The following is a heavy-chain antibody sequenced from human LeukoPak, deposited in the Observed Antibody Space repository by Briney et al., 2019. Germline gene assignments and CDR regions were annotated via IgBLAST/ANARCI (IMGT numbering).Heavy chain of an antibody. Sequence: GRSLRLSCAASGFTFDDYAMHWIRQAPGKGLEWVSGISWNSGSIGYADSVKGRFTISRDNAKNSLYLQMNSLRAEDTALYYCAKSGSSGYSGRRAFDIWGQGTMVTVSS. V-gene: IGHV3-9*01. D-gene: IGHD3-22*01. CDR2: ISWNSGSI. CDR1: GFTFDDYA. J-gene: IGHJ3*02. CDR3: AKSGSSGYSGRRAFDI.